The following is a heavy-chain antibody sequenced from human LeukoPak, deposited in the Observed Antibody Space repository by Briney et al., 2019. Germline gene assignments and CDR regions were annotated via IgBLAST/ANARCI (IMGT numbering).Heavy chain of an antibody. D-gene: IGHD4-11*01. CDR2: ISYDGSNK. V-gene: IGHV3-30-3*01. Sequence: PGGSLRLSCAASGFTFSSYAMHWVRQAPGKGLEWVAVISYDGSNKYYADSVKGRFTISRDNSKNTLYLQMNSLRAEDTAVYYCARESKDEAFDIWGQGTMVTVSS. CDR3: ARESKDEAFDI. CDR1: GFTFSSYA. J-gene: IGHJ3*02.